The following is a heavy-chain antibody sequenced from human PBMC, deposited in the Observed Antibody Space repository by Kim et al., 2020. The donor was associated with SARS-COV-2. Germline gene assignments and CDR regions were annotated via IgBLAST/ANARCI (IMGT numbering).Heavy chain of an antibody. D-gene: IGHD3-16*01. CDR2: IKQDASVI. V-gene: IGHV3-7*01. CDR1: GFTFSSYW. CDR3: ARPYRGGSFDI. J-gene: IGHJ3*02. Sequence: GGSLRLSCAASGFTFSSYWMSWVRQAPGKGLEWVASIKQDASVISYVDSVRGRFTISRDTAKNSLSLQMNSLRAEDTALYFCARPYRGGSFDIWGQGTMVTVSS.